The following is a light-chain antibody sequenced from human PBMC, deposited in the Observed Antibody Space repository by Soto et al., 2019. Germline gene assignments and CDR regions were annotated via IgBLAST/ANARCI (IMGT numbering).Light chain of an antibody. J-gene: IGKJ3*01. CDR2: GAS. CDR3: QQYGSSPPDT. Sequence: IVLPQSPGTLSLSPGERATISCTASQSVSSSYLAWYQQKPGQAPRLLIYGASSRATGIPDRFSGSGSGTDFTLTISRLEPEDFAVYYCQQYGSSPPDTFGPGTKVDSK. V-gene: IGKV3-20*01. CDR1: QSVSSSY.